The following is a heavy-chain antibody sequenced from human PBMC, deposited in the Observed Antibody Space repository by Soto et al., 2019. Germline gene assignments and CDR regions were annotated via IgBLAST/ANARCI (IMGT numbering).Heavy chain of an antibody. J-gene: IGHJ4*02. Sequence: EVQLLESGGGLVQPGGSLRLSCAASGFTFSSYAISWVRQAPGKGLEWVSVISGSGGSTYYADSVKGRFTISRDNSKHTVYLQMNSLRVEDTAVYYCERSASLGAAAGWGQGTLVTVSS. CDR2: ISGSGGST. CDR1: GFTFSSYA. D-gene: IGHD6-13*01. CDR3: ERSASLGAAAG. V-gene: IGHV3-23*01.